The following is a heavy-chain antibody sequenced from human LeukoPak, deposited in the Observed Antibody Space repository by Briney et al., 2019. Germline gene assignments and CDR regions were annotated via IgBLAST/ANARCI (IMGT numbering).Heavy chain of an antibody. J-gene: IGHJ6*02. CDR3: ARDPFGGWYLYGMDV. CDR1: GYTFTGYY. Sequence: ASVKVSCKASGYTFTGYYMHWVRQAPGQGLEWMGWINPNSGGTNYAQKFQGRVTMTRDTSISTAYMKLSRLRSDDTAVYYCARDPFGGWYLYGMDVWGQGTTVTVSS. V-gene: IGHV1-2*02. CDR2: INPNSGGT. D-gene: IGHD6-19*01.